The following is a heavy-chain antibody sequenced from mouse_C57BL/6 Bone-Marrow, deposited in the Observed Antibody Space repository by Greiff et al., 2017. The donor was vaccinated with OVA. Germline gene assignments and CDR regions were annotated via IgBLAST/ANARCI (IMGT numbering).Heavy chain of an antibody. Sequence: EVKLVESGGGLVKPGGSLTLSCAASGFTFSDYGMHWVRQAPEKGLEWVAYISSGSSTIYYADTVKGRFTISRDNAKNTLFLQMTSLRSEDTAMYYCARDSITTVVPGAYWGQGTLVTVSA. CDR2: ISSGSSTI. CDR3: ARDSITTVVPGAY. CDR1: GFTFSDYG. J-gene: IGHJ3*01. D-gene: IGHD1-1*01. V-gene: IGHV5-17*01.